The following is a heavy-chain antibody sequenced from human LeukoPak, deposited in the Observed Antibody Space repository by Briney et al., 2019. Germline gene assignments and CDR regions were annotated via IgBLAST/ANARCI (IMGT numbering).Heavy chain of an antibody. CDR3: ARHLGGTYGLDV. CDR2: IYYNGST. D-gene: IGHD1-26*01. J-gene: IGHJ6*02. Sequence: SETLSLTCTVSGGSISNYYWSWIRQPPGKGLEWIGYIYYNGSTNYNPSLKSRVTISIDTSKNQFSLKLSSVTAADTAVYYCARHLGGTYGLDVWGQGTTVTVS. V-gene: IGHV4-59*08. CDR1: GGSISNYY.